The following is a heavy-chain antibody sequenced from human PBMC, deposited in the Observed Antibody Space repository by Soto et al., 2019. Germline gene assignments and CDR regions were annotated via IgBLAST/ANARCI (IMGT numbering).Heavy chain of an antibody. CDR2: IYYSGST. V-gene: IGHV4-39*01. CDR3: ATGIMFTFGGVSTLDY. CDR1: GGSISSSSYY. D-gene: IGHD3-16*01. Sequence: QLQLQESGPGLVKPSETLSLTCTVSGGSISSSSYYWGWIRQPPGKGLEWIGGIYYSGSTYYNPYLNNRVTIPVDTSKNQFSLKLSSVTAADTAVYYCATGIMFTFGGVSTLDYWGQGSLVTVSS. J-gene: IGHJ4*02.